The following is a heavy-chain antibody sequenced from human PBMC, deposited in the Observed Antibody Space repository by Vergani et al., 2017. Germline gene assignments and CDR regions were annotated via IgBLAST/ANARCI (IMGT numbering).Heavy chain of an antibody. V-gene: IGHV1-2*02. D-gene: IGHD2-2*02. CDR1: GYTFTGYY. CDR3: ARDAPSRGGYCSSTSCYTAHYYYGMDV. J-gene: IGHJ6*02. CDR2: INPNSGGT. Sequence: QVQLVQSGAEVKKPGASVKVSCKASGYTFTGYYMHWVRQAPGQGLEWMGWINPNSGGTNYAQKFQGRVTMTRDTSISTAYMELSRLRSDDTAVYYCARDAPSRGGYCSSTSCYTAHYYYGMDVWGQGTTVTVSS.